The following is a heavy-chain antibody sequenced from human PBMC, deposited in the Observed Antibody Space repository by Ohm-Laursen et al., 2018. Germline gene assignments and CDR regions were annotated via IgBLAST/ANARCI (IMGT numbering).Heavy chain of an antibody. V-gene: IGHV3-11*01. CDR2: ISGSGSTI. D-gene: IGHD3-10*01. J-gene: IGHJ6*02. CDR3: AREGSGSYGGMDV. Sequence: SLRLSCAASGFTFRDYYMSWIRQAPGKGLEWVSYISGSGSTIYYADSVKGRFTISRDNAKNSLYLQMNSLRDEDTAVYYCAREGSGSYGGMDVWGQGTTVTVSS. CDR1: GFTFRDYY.